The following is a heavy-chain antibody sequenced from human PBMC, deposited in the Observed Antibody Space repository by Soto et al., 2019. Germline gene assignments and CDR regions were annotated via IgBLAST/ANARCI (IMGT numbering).Heavy chain of an antibody. CDR2: ISPGIIYP. D-gene: IGHD2-15*01. V-gene: IGHV3-11*06. Sequence: PWGSLRLSCAGSGFTFGDSYMSCIRQAPWKGLEWLSYISPGIIYPAYADSVKGRFTISRDNAKRSLYLQMMSLTAEDTAVYYCVRGGGGGMFDPWGQGTMVTVSS. CDR3: VRGGGGGMFDP. J-gene: IGHJ5*02. CDR1: GFTFGDSY.